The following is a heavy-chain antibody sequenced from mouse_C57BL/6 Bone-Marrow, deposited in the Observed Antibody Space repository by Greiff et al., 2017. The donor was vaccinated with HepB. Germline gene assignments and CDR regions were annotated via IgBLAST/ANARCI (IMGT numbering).Heavy chain of an antibody. CDR3: ARSDWRITTVY. CDR2: IHPNRGST. V-gene: IGHV1-64*01. J-gene: IGHJ2*01. D-gene: IGHD1-1*01. Sequence: QVQLQQSGAELVKPGASVKLSCKASGYTFTSYWMHWVKQRPGQGLEWIGMIHPNRGSTNYNEKFKRKTTLTVDKSSSTAYMQLSRLTSEDSAVYYCARSDWRITTVYWGQGTTLTVSA. CDR1: GYTFTSYW.